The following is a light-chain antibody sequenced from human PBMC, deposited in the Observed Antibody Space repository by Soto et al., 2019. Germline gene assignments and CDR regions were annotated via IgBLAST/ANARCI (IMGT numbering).Light chain of an antibody. CDR1: QSIFSNY. CDR2: GAS. CDR3: QQYGTSPRT. V-gene: IGKV3-20*01. J-gene: IGKJ1*01. Sequence: EVMLTQSPGTLSLSPGERATLSCRASQSIFSNYLAWYQQKSGQAPRLLIYGASNRATGIQDRFSGSGSGTDFTLTISRLELEDFAVYYCQQYGTSPRTFGQGTKVEFK.